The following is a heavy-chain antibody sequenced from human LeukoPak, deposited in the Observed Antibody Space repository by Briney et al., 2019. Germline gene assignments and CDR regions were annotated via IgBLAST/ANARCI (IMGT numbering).Heavy chain of an antibody. Sequence: ASETLSLTCTVSGGSISSYYWSWIRQPAGKGLEWIGRIYTSGSTNYNPSLKSRVTMSADTSKNQFSLKLSSVTAADTAVYYCASGRQWLVPDYWGQGTLVTVSS. V-gene: IGHV4-4*07. D-gene: IGHD6-19*01. J-gene: IGHJ4*02. CDR1: GGSISSYY. CDR3: ASGRQWLVPDY. CDR2: IYTSGST.